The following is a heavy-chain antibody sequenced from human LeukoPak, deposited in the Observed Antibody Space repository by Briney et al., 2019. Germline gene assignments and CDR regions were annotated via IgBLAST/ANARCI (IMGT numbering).Heavy chain of an antibody. J-gene: IGHJ4*02. CDR1: GFTLSSYA. Sequence: GGSLRLSCAASGFTLSSYAMHWVRQAPGKGLEWVTVISTDGKDKKYADSVKGRFAISRDNSKDTLDLQMNSLRAEDTAVYYCAKDQKWGPADYYFDSWGQGTLVTVSS. CDR2: ISTDGKDK. CDR3: AKDQKWGPADYYFDS. D-gene: IGHD2-2*01. V-gene: IGHV3-30*18.